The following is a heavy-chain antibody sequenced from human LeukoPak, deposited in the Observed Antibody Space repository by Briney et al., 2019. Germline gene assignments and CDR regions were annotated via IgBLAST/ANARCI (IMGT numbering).Heavy chain of an antibody. CDR2: ISSSSSYI. CDR1: GFTFSSYS. J-gene: IGHJ4*02. CDR3: ARWDSSGYPFDY. D-gene: IGHD3-22*01. Sequence: GGSLRLSCAASGFTFSSYSMNWVGQAPGKGLEWVSSISSSSSYIYYADSVKGRFTISRDNAKNSLYLQMNSLRAEDTAVYYCARWDSSGYPFDYWGQGTLVTVSS. V-gene: IGHV3-21*01.